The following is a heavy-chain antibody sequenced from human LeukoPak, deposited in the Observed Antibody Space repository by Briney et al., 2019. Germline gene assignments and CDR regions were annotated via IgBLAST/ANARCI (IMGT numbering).Heavy chain of an antibody. CDR3: ARGTTVTTSFDY. D-gene: IGHD4-17*01. J-gene: IGHJ4*02. CDR1: GYTFTSYG. V-gene: IGHV1-8*02. CDR2: MNPNSGNT. Sequence: ASVKVSCKASGYTFTSYGISWVRQATGQGLEWMGWMNPNSGNTGYAQKFQGRVTMTRNTSISTAYMELSSLRSEDTAVYYCARGTTVTTSFDYWGQGTLVTVSS.